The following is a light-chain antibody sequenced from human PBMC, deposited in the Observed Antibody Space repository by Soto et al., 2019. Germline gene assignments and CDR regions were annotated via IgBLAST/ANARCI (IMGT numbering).Light chain of an antibody. Sequence: EIVLTQSPGTLSLSPGEIATLSCRASQSANSNYLAWYQQKPGQAPRLLIYGASTRATGIPDRFSASGSGTDFTLTISRLEPEDFAVYYCQLYGTSSPVYPLGQGTKLEIK. V-gene: IGKV3-20*01. CDR2: GAS. CDR3: QLYGTSSPVYP. J-gene: IGKJ2*01. CDR1: QSANSNY.